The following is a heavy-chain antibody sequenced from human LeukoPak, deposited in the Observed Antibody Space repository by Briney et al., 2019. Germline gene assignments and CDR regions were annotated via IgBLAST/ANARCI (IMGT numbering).Heavy chain of an antibody. CDR2: INAGNGNT. J-gene: IGHJ6*02. Sequence: ASVKVSCKASGYTFTSYAMHWVRQAPGQRLEWMGWINAGNGNTKYSQKFQGRVTITRDTSASTAYMELSSLRSEDTAVYYCARAGDGYNSVGYYYGMDVWGQGTTVTASS. CDR1: GYTFTSYA. D-gene: IGHD5-24*01. V-gene: IGHV1-3*01. CDR3: ARAGDGYNSVGYYYGMDV.